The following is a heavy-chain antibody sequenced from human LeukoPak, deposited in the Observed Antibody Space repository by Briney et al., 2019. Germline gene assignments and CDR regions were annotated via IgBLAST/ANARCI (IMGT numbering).Heavy chain of an antibody. CDR3: ARGPRRIVVVVAAKPFDP. J-gene: IGHJ5*02. V-gene: IGHV4-34*01. D-gene: IGHD2-15*01. Sequence: SETLSLTCAVYGGSFSGYYWSWIRQPPGKGLEWIGEINHSGSTNCNPSLKSRVTISVDTSKNQFSLKLSSVTAADTAVYYCARGPRRIVVVVAAKPFDPWGQGTLVTVSS. CDR1: GGSFSGYY. CDR2: INHSGST.